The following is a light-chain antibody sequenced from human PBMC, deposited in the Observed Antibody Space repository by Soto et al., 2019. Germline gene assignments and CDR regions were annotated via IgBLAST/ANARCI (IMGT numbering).Light chain of an antibody. CDR2: HAS. J-gene: IGKJ5*01. CDR3: QQYYKWPPIT. CDR1: QSVKTN. Sequence: EIVMTQSPATLSVSPGERATLSCRASQSVKTNLAWYQHKPGQAPRLLIYHASTRATGIPDRFSGSGSGTEFTLSISSLQSEDFLIYYCQQYYKWPPITFGQGTRLEMK. V-gene: IGKV3D-15*01.